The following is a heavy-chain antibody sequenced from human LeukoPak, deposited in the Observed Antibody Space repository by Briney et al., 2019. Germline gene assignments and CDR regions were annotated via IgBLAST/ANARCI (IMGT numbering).Heavy chain of an antibody. V-gene: IGHV3-48*03. Sequence: PGGSLRLSCAASGFTFSSYEMNWVRQAPGKGLEWVSCISSSGSTIYYADSVKGRFTISRDNAKNTLYLQMNSLRAEDTAVYYCAKDGDYVWGSERGDAFDIWGQGTMVTVSS. CDR3: AKDGDYVWGSERGDAFDI. CDR1: GFTFSSYE. CDR2: ISSSGSTI. J-gene: IGHJ3*02. D-gene: IGHD3-16*01.